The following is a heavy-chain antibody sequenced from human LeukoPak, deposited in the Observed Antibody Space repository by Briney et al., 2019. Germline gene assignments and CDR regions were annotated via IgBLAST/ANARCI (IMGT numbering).Heavy chain of an antibody. CDR2: IYYSGST. D-gene: IGHD2-15*01. CDR3: ARHAPSVVVVAAEYYFYY. V-gene: IGHV4-59*08. CDR1: GGSISSYY. J-gene: IGHJ4*02. Sequence: SETLSLTCTVSGGSISSYYWSWIGQPPGKGLEWIGYIYYSGSTNYNPSLKSRVTISVDKSKNQFSLKLSTVTAADTAVYFCARHAPSVVVVAAEYYFYYWGQGTLVNVSS.